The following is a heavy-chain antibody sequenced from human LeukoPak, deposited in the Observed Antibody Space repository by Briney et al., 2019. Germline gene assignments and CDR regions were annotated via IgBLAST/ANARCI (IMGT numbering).Heavy chain of an antibody. J-gene: IGHJ4*02. D-gene: IGHD6-6*01. CDR3: ARDDAGTSSWRVDF. V-gene: IGHV3-21*01. Sequence: SWVRQAPGKGLEWVSSISGNGNYIYYADSVRGRFTVSRDNAKNSLYLQMNSLGAEDTATYYCARDDAGTSSWRVDFWGQGTLVTVSS. CDR2: ISGNGNYI.